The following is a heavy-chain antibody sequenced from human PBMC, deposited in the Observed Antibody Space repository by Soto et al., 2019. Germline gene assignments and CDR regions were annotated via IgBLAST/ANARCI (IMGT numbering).Heavy chain of an antibody. Sequence: GGSLRLSCAASGFTFSSYWMSWVRQAPGKGLEWVANIKQDGSEKYYVDSVKGRFTISRDNAKNSLYLQMNSLRAEDTAVYYCARKDSEYCSSTSCYSHYYYYYMDVWGKGTTVTVSS. J-gene: IGHJ6*03. CDR2: IKQDGSEK. D-gene: IGHD2-2*02. V-gene: IGHV3-7*01. CDR1: GFTFSSYW. CDR3: ARKDSEYCSSTSCYSHYYYYYMDV.